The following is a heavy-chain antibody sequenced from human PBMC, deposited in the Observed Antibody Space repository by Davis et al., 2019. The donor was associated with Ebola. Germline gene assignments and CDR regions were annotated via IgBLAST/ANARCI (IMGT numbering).Heavy chain of an antibody. J-gene: IGHJ4*02. CDR3: ARGRRLLADAFHI. CDR2: ISSSGSTI. D-gene: IGHD2-8*02. Sequence: PGGSLRLSCAASGFTFSDYYMAWIRQAPGKGLEWVSYISSSGSTIYYGDSVKGRFTISRDNAKNSLTLQMNSLGAEDTAVYYCARGRRLLADAFHIWGQGTLVTVSS. CDR1: GFTFSDYY. V-gene: IGHV3-11*04.